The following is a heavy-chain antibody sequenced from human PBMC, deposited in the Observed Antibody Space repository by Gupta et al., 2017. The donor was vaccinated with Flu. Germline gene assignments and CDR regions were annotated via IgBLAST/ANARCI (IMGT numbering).Heavy chain of an antibody. J-gene: IGHJ6*02. CDR1: GFTFIDYY. V-gene: IGHV1-46*01. CDR3: ARVPPLGHGGMAHFGMDV. Sequence: QVQLIQSGTEVKSPGTSVKLSCKASGFTFIDYYIHWVRQAPGQGLEWVGMINPSGGITTLPQKFQGRVGMTRDTSTSTVHMELINLRSGDTAVYYCARVPPLGHGGMAHFGMDVWGQGTTVTVSS. CDR2: INPSGGIT. D-gene: IGHD4-17*01.